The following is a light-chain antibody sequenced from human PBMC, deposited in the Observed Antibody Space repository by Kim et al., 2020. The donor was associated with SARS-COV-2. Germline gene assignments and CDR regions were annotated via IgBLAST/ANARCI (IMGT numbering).Light chain of an antibody. Sequence: DIQMTQSPSTLSASVGDRVTITCRASQSISSWLAWYQQKPGKAPKLLIYDASSLQSGVPSRFSGSGSGTDFTLTISSLKPDDFATYYCQQYNSYSTFGQGTRLEIK. J-gene: IGKJ5*01. CDR3: QQYNSYST. CDR2: DAS. V-gene: IGKV1-5*01. CDR1: QSISSW.